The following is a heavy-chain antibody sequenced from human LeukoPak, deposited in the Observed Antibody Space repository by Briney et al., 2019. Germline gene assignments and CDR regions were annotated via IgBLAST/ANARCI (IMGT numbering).Heavy chain of an antibody. CDR3: AVDPYSSSWFYFDY. Sequence: GASVKVSCKASGYTFTGYYMHWVRQAPGQGLEWMGWINPNSGGTNYAQKFQGRVTMTRDTSISTAYMELSRLRSDDTAVYYCAVDPYSSSWFYFDYWGQGTLVTVSS. V-gene: IGHV1-2*02. CDR1: GYTFTGYY. J-gene: IGHJ4*02. CDR2: INPNSGGT. D-gene: IGHD6-13*01.